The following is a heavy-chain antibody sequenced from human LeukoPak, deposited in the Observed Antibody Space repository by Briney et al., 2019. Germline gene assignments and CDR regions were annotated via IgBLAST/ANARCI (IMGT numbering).Heavy chain of an antibody. CDR1: GFTFSSYA. J-gene: IGHJ4*02. D-gene: IGHD3-10*01. Sequence: PGGSLRLSCAASGFTFSSYAMSWVRQAPGKELEWVSAISGSGGSTYYADSVKGRFTISRDNSKNTMYLQMNSLRAEDTTVYYCARYFESNARGVIIPSFDYWGQGTLVTVSS. CDR2: ISGSGGST. CDR3: ARYFESNARGVIIPSFDY. V-gene: IGHV3-23*01.